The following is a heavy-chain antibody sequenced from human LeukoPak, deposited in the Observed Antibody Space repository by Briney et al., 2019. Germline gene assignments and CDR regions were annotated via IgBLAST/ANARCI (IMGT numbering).Heavy chain of an antibody. CDR2: IYYSGST. J-gene: IGHJ4*02. CDR3: ASRPTTWGFFDS. Sequence: SETLSLTCTVSGGSISSSSYYWGWIRQPPGKGLEWIGGIYYSGSTYYNPSLKSRGNISVDTSNNQLSLKLSSVTAADTAVYFCASRPTTWGFFDSWGQGTLVTVSS. V-gene: IGHV4-39*01. CDR1: GGSISSSSYY. D-gene: IGHD4-17*01.